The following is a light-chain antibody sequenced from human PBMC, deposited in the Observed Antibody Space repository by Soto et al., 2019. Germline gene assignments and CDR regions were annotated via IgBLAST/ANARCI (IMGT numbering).Light chain of an antibody. V-gene: IGKV1-39*01. Sequence: DIQMTQAPSSLSASVGVRVTITCWASQSISRCLNWYQQKPGKAPKLMIYAESRLQSGDQARFSGSGYGTYFTVTTGSRQHEGLSPCDCQPSYITPWPFGLRTKVEIK. J-gene: IGKJ1*01. CDR2: AES. CDR1: QSISRC. CDR3: QPSYITPWP.